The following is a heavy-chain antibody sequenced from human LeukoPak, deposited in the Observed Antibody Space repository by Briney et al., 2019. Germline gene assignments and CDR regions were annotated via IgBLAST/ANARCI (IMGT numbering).Heavy chain of an antibody. CDR3: ARDRELTAGALPAWFDP. D-gene: IGHD3-10*01. V-gene: IGHV4-59*01. CDR2: IYYSGST. J-gene: IGHJ5*02. Sequence: PSETLSLICTVSGGSISSYYWSWIRQPPGKGLEWIGYIYYSGSTNYNPSLKSRVTISVDTSKNQFSLKLSSVTAADTAVYYCARDRELTAGALPAWFDPWGQGTLVTVSS. CDR1: GGSISSYY.